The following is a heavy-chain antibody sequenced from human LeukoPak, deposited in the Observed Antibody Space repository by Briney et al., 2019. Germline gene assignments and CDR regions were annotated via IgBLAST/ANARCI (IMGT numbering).Heavy chain of an antibody. CDR3: ANLGQWPTPGWFDP. D-gene: IGHD6-19*01. J-gene: IGHJ5*02. CDR2: IYYSGST. Sequence: PSETLSLTCTVSGGSVSSGSYYWSWIRQPPGKGLEWIGYIYYSGSTNYNPSLKSRVTISVDTSKNQFSLKLSSVTAADTAVYYCANLGQWPTPGWFDPWGQGTLVTVSS. CDR1: GGSVSSGSYY. V-gene: IGHV4-61*01.